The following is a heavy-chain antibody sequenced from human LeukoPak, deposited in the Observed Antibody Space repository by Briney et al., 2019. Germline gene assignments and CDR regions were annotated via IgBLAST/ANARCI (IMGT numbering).Heavy chain of an antibody. D-gene: IGHD2-2*01. CDR3: ARDFLECSRASCLNWFDP. J-gene: IGHJ5*02. Sequence: SETLSLPCTVSGVSISSDVWTWIRQAPGKGQEWIWNIHYSGSTNYNPSIKSRVSISVDTSKNEFSLKLSSVTAADTVVYYCARDFLECSRASCLNWFDPWGQGTLVTVSS. CDR1: GVSISSDV. CDR2: IHYSGST. V-gene: IGHV4-59*01.